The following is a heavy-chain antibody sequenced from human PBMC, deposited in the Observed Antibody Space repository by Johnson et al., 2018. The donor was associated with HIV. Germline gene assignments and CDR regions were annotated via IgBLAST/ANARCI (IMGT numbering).Heavy chain of an antibody. CDR3: ARGTITMIRGVIGLDI. D-gene: IGHD3-10*01. V-gene: IGHV3-53*01. J-gene: IGHJ3*02. Sequence: VQLVESGGGLIQPGGSVRLSCVASGFIVTNYYMSWVRQAPGKGLEWVSVIYGNERIFYADSVRGRFTISGDTSTNTLHLQMHSLTAEETALYYCARGTITMIRGVIGLDIWGQGTMVTVSS. CDR1: GFIVTNYY. CDR2: IYGNERI.